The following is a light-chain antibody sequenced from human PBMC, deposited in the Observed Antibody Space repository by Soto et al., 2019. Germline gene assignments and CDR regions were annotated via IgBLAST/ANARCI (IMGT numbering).Light chain of an antibody. CDR1: QSVNKNY. CDR2: GAF. CDR3: HQYGSSPWT. Sequence: EIGLTQSPGTLSLSPGERATLACRASQSVNKNYLAWYQQKPGQAPRLLIYGAFSRATGTPDRFSGSGSGTDFTLTISRLEPEDSAVYYCHQYGSSPWTFCQGAKVDIK. V-gene: IGKV3-20*01. J-gene: IGKJ1*01.